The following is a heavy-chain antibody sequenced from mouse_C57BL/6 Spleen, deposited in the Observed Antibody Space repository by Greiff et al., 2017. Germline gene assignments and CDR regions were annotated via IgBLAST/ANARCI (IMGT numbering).Heavy chain of an antibody. CDR3: AREGLGLHVRFAY. D-gene: IGHD3-1*01. Sequence: QVQLQQSGAELVKPGASVKISCKASGYAFSSYWMNWVKQRPGKGLEWIGQIYPGDGDTNYNGKFKGKATLTADKSSSTAYMQLSSLTSEDSAVYFCAREGLGLHVRFAYWGQGTLVTVSA. CDR2: IYPGDGDT. CDR1: GYAFSSYW. V-gene: IGHV1-80*01. J-gene: IGHJ3*01.